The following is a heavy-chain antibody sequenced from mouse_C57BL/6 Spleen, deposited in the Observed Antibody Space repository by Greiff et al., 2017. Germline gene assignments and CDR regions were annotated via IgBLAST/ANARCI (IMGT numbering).Heavy chain of an antibody. CDR1: GYTFTSYG. D-gene: IGHD4-1*01. V-gene: IGHV1-58*01. J-gene: IGHJ4*01. Sequence: EVQLQQSGAELVRPGSSVKMSCKTSGYTFTSYGINWVKQRPGQGLEWIGYIYIGNGYTGCNEKFKGKATLTSDTSSSTAYMQLSSLTSEDSAIYFCARTLTGSYAMDYWGQGTSVTVSS. CDR2: IYIGNGYT. CDR3: ARTLTGSYAMDY.